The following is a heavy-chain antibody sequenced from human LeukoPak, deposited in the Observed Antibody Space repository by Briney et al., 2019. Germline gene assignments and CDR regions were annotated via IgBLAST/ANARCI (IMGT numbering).Heavy chain of an antibody. CDR2: IKRCGSHI. CDR1: GFTFSDYY. CDR3: ARGSRSWRLFDY. J-gene: IGHJ4*02. D-gene: IGHD6-13*01. V-gene: IGHV3-11*04. Sequence: GGSLRLSCAASGFTFSDYYMSRIRHAPGKGLEWVSYIKRCGSHIYYVDSVKGRFTISRDNPKNSLSIQINSLIRAHTCMSQCARGSRSWRLFDYWGQGTLVTVSS.